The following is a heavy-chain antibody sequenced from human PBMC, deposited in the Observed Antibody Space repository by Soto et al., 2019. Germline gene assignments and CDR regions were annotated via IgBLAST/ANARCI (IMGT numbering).Heavy chain of an antibody. CDR3: AADPAIYYYDSSGTGMDV. CDR2: IVVGSGNT. V-gene: IGHV1-58*01. D-gene: IGHD3-22*01. CDR1: GFTFTSSA. J-gene: IGHJ6*02. Sequence: SVKVSCKASGFTFTSSAVQWVRQASGKRLEWIGWIVVGSGNTNYAQKFQERVTITRDMSTSTAYMELSSLRSEDTAVYYCAADPAIYYYDSSGTGMDVWGQGTTVTVSS.